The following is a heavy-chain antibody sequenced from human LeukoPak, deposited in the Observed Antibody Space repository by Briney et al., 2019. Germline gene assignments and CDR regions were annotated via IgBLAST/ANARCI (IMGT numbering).Heavy chain of an antibody. CDR2: INPNSGGT. J-gene: IGHJ4*02. V-gene: IGHV1-2*02. Sequence: ASVKVSCKASGYTFSGYYMHWVRQAPGQGLEWVGWINPNSGGTNYAQKFQGRVTMTRDTSISTAYMELSRLLSGDTAVYYCASGYLSGSTYYFDYWGQGTLVTVSS. CDR1: GYTFSGYY. CDR3: ASGYLSGSTYYFDY. D-gene: IGHD1-26*01.